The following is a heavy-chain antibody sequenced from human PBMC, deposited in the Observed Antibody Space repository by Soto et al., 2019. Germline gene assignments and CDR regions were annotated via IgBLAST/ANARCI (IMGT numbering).Heavy chain of an antibody. CDR2: INHSGST. D-gene: IGHD2-2*01. Sequence: SETLSLTCAVYGGSFSGYYWSWIRQPPGKGLERIGEINHSGSTNYNPSLKSRVTISVDTSKNQFSLKLSSVTAADTAVYYCARGDLVVVPAAIGLRASYSMDVWGKGTTVTVSS. V-gene: IGHV4-34*01. CDR1: GGSFSGYY. CDR3: ARGDLVVVPAAIGLRASYSMDV. J-gene: IGHJ6*03.